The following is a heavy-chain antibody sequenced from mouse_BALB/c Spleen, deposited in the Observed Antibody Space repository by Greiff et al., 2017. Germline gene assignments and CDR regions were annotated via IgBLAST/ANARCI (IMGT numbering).Heavy chain of an antibody. Sequence: VKLVESGPGLVAPSQSLSITCTVSGFSLTGYGLNWVRQPPGKGLEWLGMIWGDGSTDYNSALKSRLSISKDNSKSQVFLKMNSLQTDDTARYYCARGTRGAMDYWGQGTSVTVSS. CDR1: GFSLTGYG. D-gene: IGHD3-3*01. V-gene: IGHV2-6-7*01. CDR2: IWGDGST. CDR3: ARGTRGAMDY. J-gene: IGHJ4*01.